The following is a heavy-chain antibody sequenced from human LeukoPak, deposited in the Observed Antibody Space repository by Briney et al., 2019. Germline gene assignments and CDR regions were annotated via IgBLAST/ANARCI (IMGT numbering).Heavy chain of an antibody. V-gene: IGHV3-48*03. CDR3: AKDARYFDWLFDY. D-gene: IGHD3-9*01. J-gene: IGHJ4*02. CDR2: ISGSGSSI. CDR1: GFTFSNYE. Sequence: GGSLRLSCAGSGFTFSNYEMNWVRQAPGKGLEWVSYISGSGSSIYYADSVKGRFTISRDNAKNSLYLQMNSLRAEDTAVYYCAKDARYFDWLFDYWGQGTLVTVSS.